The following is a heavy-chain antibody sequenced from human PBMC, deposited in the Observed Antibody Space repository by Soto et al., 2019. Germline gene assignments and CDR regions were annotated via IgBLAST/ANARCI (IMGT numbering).Heavy chain of an antibody. D-gene: IGHD3-3*01. J-gene: IGHJ6*02. CDR1: GDSINSDY. Sequence: SETLSLTCTVSGDSINSDYWSWIRQPPGKGLEWIGYIYYKGNTNYNPSLKSRVTISVGTSKNQFSLKLSSVTAADTAVYYCARVYYDGLYGMDVWGQGTTVTVSS. CDR3: ARVYYDGLYGMDV. V-gene: IGHV4-59*12. CDR2: IYYKGNT.